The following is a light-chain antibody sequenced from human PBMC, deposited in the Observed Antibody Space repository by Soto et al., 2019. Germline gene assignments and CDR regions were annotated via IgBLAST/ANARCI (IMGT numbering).Light chain of an antibody. J-gene: IGLJ2*01. CDR2: DVT. V-gene: IGLV2-8*01. Sequence: QSGLTQPPSASGSPGQSVTISCTGTSRDIGTYKYVSWYQQRPGKAPKLIIYDVTDRPSGVPDRFSGSKSGNTASLTVSGLQAEDEADYHCSSFGGRDNFVLFGGGTKLTVL. CDR3: SSFGGRDNFVL. CDR1: SRDIGTYKY.